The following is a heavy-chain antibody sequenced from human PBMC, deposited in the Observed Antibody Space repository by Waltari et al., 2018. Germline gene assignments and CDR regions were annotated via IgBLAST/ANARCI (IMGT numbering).Heavy chain of an antibody. V-gene: IGHV4-59*08. CDR2: IYYSGST. CDR3: ARLSGGNRSY. Sequence: QVQLQESGPGLVKPSETLSLTCTVSGGSLSSYHWRWIRQPPGKGLEWIGYIYYSGSTNYNPSLKSRVTISVDTSKNQFSLKLSSVTAADTAVYYCARLSGGNRSYWGQGTLVTVSS. CDR1: GGSLSSYH. D-gene: IGHD2-15*01. J-gene: IGHJ4*02.